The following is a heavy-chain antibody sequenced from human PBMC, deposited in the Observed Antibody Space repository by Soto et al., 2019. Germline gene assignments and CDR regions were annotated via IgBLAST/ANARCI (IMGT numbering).Heavy chain of an antibody. CDR3: AKVATTVVTPSYYFDY. V-gene: IGHV3-23*01. Sequence: EVQLLESGGGLVQPGGSLRLSCAASGFTFSSYAMSWVRQAPGKGLEWASAISGSGGSTYYADSVKGRFTISRDNSKNTLYLQRNSLRAEDTAVYYCAKVATTVVTPSYYFDYWGQGTLVTVSS. J-gene: IGHJ4*02. CDR1: GFTFSSYA. D-gene: IGHD4-17*01. CDR2: ISGSGGST.